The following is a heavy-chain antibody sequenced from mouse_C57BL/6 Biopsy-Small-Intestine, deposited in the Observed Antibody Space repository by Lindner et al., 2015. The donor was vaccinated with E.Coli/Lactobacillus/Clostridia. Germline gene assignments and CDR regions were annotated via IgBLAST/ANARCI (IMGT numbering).Heavy chain of an antibody. V-gene: IGHV1-18*01. CDR1: GYTFTDYH. J-gene: IGHJ3*01. D-gene: IGHD2-2*01. CDR2: FNPNTGGT. CDR3: TRWNGYKLAFDI. Sequence: SVKVSCKASGYTFTDYHIVLGATRPLDKGLSGWDRFNPNTGGTNSAQKFQGRVTLTRDTSINTGYMELSRLTFDDTAVYYCTRWNGYKLAFDIWGQGTVVTVSS.